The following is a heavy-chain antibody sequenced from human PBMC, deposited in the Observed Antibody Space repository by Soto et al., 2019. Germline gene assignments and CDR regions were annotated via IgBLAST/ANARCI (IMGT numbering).Heavy chain of an antibody. CDR1: GGSFSGHY. CDR3: ARWFYYGSGSYYEYYYYGMDV. J-gene: IGHJ6*02. V-gene: IGHV4-34*01. D-gene: IGHD3-10*01. CDR2: INHSGST. Sequence: SETLSLTCAVYGGSFSGHYWSWIRQPPGKGLEWIGEINHSGSTNYNPSLKSRVTISVDTSKNQFSLKLSSVTAADTAVYYCARWFYYGSGSYYEYYYYGMDVWGQGTTVTVSS.